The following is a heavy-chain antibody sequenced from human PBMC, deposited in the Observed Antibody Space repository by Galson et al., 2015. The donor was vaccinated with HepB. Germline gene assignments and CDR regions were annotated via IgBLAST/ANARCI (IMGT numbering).Heavy chain of an antibody. Sequence: SLRLSCAASGFTFSSYAMHWVRQAPGKGLEWGAVISYDGSNKYYADSVKGRFTISRDNSKNTLYLQMNSLRAEDTAVYYCARDMNMITFGGVIVARDLFDYWGQGTLVTVSS. CDR3: ARDMNMITFGGVIVARDLFDY. V-gene: IGHV3-30-3*01. CDR1: GFTFSSYA. J-gene: IGHJ4*02. CDR2: ISYDGSNK. D-gene: IGHD3-16*02.